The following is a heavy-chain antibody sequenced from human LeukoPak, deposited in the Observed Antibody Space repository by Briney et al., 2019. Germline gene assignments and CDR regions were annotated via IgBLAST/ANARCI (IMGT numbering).Heavy chain of an antibody. V-gene: IGHV3-23*01. CDR2: ISNSGGST. J-gene: IGHJ4*02. D-gene: IGHD4-17*01. CDR3: AKLGDYGY. Sequence: GGSLRLSCAASGFTFNNYGMNWVRQAPGKGLEWLSTISNSGGSTYYADSVRGRFIISRDNSKNTLYLQMNSLRGEDTAAYYCAKLGDYGYWGQGTLVTVYS. CDR1: GFTFNNYG.